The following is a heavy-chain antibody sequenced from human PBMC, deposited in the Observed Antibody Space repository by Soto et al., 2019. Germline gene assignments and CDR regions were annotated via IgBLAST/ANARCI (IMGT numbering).Heavy chain of an antibody. CDR1: GGTFSSYA. J-gene: IGHJ6*02. V-gene: IGHV1-69*01. D-gene: IGHD3-22*01. CDR2: IIPIFGTA. CDR3: ARPQGGKRGYPCYYGMDV. Sequence: QVQLVQSGAEVKKPGSSVKVSCKASGGTFSSYAISWVRQAPGQGLEWMGGIIPIFGTANYAQKLQGRVTITADESTSTAYMEQRSLRSEDTAVYYCARPQGGKRGYPCYYGMDVWGQGTTVTVSS.